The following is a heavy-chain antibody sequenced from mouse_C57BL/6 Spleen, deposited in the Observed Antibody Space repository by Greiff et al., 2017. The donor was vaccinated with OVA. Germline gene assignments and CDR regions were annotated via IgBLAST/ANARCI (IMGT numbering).Heavy chain of an antibody. CDR2: ISDGGSYT. CDR1: GFTFSSYA. V-gene: IGHV5-4*01. D-gene: IGHD1-1*01. Sequence: EVQLVESGGGLVKPGGSLKLSCAASGFTFSSYAMSWVRQTPEKRLEWVATISDGGSYTYYPDNVKGRFTISRDNAKNNLYLQMGHLKSEDTTMYYCARDYYYGSSYRVLAYWGQGTLVTVSA. J-gene: IGHJ3*01. CDR3: ARDYYYGSSYRVLAY.